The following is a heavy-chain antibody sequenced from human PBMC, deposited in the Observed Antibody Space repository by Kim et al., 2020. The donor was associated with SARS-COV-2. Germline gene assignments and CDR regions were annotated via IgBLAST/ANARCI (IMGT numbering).Heavy chain of an antibody. CDR3: AKDRGRGSGRTSYYGMDV. V-gene: IGHV3-9*01. Sequence: KGRFTISRENAKNSLYLQMNSLRAEDTALYYCAKDRGRGSGRTSYYGMDVWGQGTTGTVSS. D-gene: IGHD3-10*01. J-gene: IGHJ6*02.